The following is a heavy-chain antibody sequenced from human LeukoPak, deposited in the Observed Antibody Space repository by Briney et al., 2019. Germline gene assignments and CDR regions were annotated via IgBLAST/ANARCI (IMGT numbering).Heavy chain of an antibody. J-gene: IGHJ4*03. CDR3: ARGGDPSLYSSSLYFFCY. V-gene: IGHV1-46*01. CDR2: ISPSGGST. Sequence: ASVKVSCKASGYTFTSYYMYWVRQAPGQGLEWMGIISPSGGSTTYAQKFQGRVTMTRDTSTSTVYMELSSLRSEDTAVYYCARGGDPSLYSSSLYFFCYWGQGTLGTGSS. D-gene: IGHD6-13*01. CDR1: GYTFTSYY.